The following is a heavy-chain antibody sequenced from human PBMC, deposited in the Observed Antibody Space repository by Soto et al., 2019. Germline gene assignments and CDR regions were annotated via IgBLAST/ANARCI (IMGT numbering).Heavy chain of an antibody. CDR2: VSYSGSI. CDR1: GGSISSYS. Sequence: QVQLQESGPGLVKPSETLSLTCTVSGGSISSYSWSWIRQPPGKGLEWIGYVSYSGSIDYSPSLKSRVTISVDTSKNHFSLKLSSVTAADTAVYYCARFILASSGYYYVYYFDYWGQGALVTVSS. J-gene: IGHJ4*02. V-gene: IGHV4-59*01. D-gene: IGHD3-22*01. CDR3: ARFILASSGYYYVYYFDY.